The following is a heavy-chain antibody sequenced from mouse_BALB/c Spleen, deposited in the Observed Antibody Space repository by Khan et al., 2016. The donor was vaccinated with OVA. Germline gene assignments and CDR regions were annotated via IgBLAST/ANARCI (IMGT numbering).Heavy chain of an antibody. Sequence: VQLKESGTVLARPGASVKMSCKASGYSFITYWMHWVKQRPGQGLEWIGAIYLGNSDTSYNQKFKGKATLTAVTSASTAYMELSSLTNEDSAVYYCTRWVRGFDYWGQGTTLTVSS. J-gene: IGHJ2*01. CDR3: TRWVRGFDY. CDR2: IYLGNSDT. CDR1: GYSFITYW. V-gene: IGHV1-5*01.